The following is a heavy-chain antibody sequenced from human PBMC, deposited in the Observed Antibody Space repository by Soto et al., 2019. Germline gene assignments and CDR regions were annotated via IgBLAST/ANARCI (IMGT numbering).Heavy chain of an antibody. CDR1: GYTFTGYF. V-gene: IGHV1-2*02. Sequence: QVQLVQSGAEVKKPGASVKVSCKASGYTFTGYFIHWVRQAPGQGLEWMGWVNPDSGGANYEQKFQGRVTMTRDTSITTSYMELSRLISDDKAVYYCARVPDSSGYVDWGQGTLVTVSA. J-gene: IGHJ4*02. CDR3: ARVPDSSGYVD. CDR2: VNPDSGGA. D-gene: IGHD3-22*01.